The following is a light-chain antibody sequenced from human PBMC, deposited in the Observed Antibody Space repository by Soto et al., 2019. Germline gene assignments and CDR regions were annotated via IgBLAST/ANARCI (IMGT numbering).Light chain of an antibody. CDR3: QQSYVTPRT. J-gene: IGKJ1*01. CDR2: DAS. CDR1: QSISNY. Sequence: DIQMTQSPSSLSASIGDRVTITCRTSQSISNYLNWYQQKAGKAPKLLIYDASSLHSGVPSRFSGSGSGTDFTLTISSLQPDDFATYYCQQSYVTPRTFGQGTKVDIK. V-gene: IGKV1-39*01.